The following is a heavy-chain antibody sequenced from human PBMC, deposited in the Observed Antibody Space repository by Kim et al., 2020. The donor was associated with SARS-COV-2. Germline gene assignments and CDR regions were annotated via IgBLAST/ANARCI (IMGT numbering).Heavy chain of an antibody. CDR3: ARGIYYYDSSEFDP. D-gene: IGHD3-22*01. CDR2: INTNTGNP. V-gene: IGHV7-4-1*02. J-gene: IGHJ5*02. Sequence: ASVKVSCKASGYTFTNYAMIWVRQAPGQGLEWKGWINTNTGNPTYAQGFTGRFVFSLDTSVRTGYLQINSLKAEDTAVYYCARGIYYYDSSEFDPWGQGT. CDR1: GYTFTNYA.